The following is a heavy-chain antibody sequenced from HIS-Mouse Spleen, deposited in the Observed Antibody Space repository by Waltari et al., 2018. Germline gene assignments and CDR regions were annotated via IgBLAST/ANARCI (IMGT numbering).Heavy chain of an antibody. CDR1: GGSISSSSYY. CDR3: AREIPYSSSWYDWYFDL. V-gene: IGHV4-39*07. D-gene: IGHD6-13*01. CDR2: IDYSGST. J-gene: IGHJ2*01. Sequence: QLQLQESGPGLVKPSETLSLTCTVSGGSISSSSYYWGWIRQPPGKGLEWIGSIDYSGSTYYHPSLKSRVTISGDTSKNQFSLKLSSVTAADTAVYYCAREIPYSSSWYDWYFDLWGRGTLVTVSS.